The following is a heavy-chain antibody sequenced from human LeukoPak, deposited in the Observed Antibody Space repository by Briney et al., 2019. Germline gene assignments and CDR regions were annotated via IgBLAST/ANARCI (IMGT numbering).Heavy chain of an antibody. V-gene: IGHV3-23*01. J-gene: IGHJ6*03. D-gene: IGHD1-20*01. CDR3: AKDISGNYYYYMDV. Sequence: GGSLRLSCAASGFTFSSYAMSWVRQAPGKGLEWVSAISGSGGSTYYADSVKGRFTISRDNSKNTLYLQMNSLRAEDTAVYYCAKDISGNYYYYMDVWGKGTTVTVSS. CDR2: ISGSGGST. CDR1: GFTFSSYA.